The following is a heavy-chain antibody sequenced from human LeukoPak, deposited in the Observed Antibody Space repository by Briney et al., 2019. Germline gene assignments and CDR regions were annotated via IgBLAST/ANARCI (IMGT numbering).Heavy chain of an antibody. CDR3: AKDRGDYPPYFDH. J-gene: IGHJ4*02. D-gene: IGHD2-21*02. CDR2: IRRDGNNE. V-gene: IGHV3-30*02. CDR1: GFTFNAYA. Sequence: GSLRLSCAASGFTFNAYAIRWVRQAPGKGLEWVAFIRRDGNNENYADSVKGRFTNSRDNSKNMVYLQMNNLQTEDTSIYYCAKDRGDYPPYFDHWGQGTLVTVSS.